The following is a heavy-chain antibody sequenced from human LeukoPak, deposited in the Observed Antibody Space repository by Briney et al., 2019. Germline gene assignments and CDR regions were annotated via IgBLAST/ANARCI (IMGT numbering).Heavy chain of an antibody. V-gene: IGHV3-21*01. CDR3: GRDTDFDY. J-gene: IGHJ4*02. CDR1: GFTFSRYS. CDR2: ISSSSSYI. Sequence: GGSLRLSCEASGFTFSRYSLTWVRQAPGKGLEWVSSISSSSSYIYYADSVKGRFTISRDNAKNSLYLQMNSLRAEDTAVYYCGRDTDFDYWGQGTLVTVSS.